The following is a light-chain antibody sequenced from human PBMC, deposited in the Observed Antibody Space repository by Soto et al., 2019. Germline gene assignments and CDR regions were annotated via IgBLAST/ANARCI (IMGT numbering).Light chain of an antibody. Sequence: EIVMTQSPATLSVSPGERATLSCRASQSVSSNLAWYQQKPGQAPRLLIYGASTRATGIPARFSGSGSGTEFTLTISSLQYEDFEVYYCQPSNNWQYTFGQGTKVDIK. J-gene: IGKJ2*01. CDR3: QPSNNWQYT. V-gene: IGKV3-15*01. CDR1: QSVSSN. CDR2: GAS.